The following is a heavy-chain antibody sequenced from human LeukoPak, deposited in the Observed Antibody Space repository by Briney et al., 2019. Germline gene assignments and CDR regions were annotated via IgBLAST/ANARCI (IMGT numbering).Heavy chain of an antibody. Sequence: PSGTLSLTCAVSGGSISSSNWWSWVRQPPGKGLEWIGEIYHSGSTNYNPSLKSRVTISVDRSKNQFSLKLSSVTAADTAVYYCARDQLNYYGSGSYYKGIFGYWGQGTLVTVSS. V-gene: IGHV4-4*02. CDR1: GGSISSSNW. D-gene: IGHD3-10*01. J-gene: IGHJ4*02. CDR3: ARDQLNYYGSGSYYKGIFGY. CDR2: IYHSGST.